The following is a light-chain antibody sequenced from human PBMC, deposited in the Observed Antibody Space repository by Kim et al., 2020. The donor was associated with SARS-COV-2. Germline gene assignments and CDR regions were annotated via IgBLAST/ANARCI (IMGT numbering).Light chain of an antibody. CDR2: DAS. V-gene: IGKV3-11*01. Sequence: IVLTQSPATLSLSPGERATLSCRASQSVSSYLAWYQQKPGQAPRLLIYDASNRATGIPARFSGSGSGTDFTLTISSLEPEDFAVYYCQQRSNWPPEYTFGQGTKLEI. CDR3: QQRSNWPPEYT. CDR1: QSVSSY. J-gene: IGKJ2*01.